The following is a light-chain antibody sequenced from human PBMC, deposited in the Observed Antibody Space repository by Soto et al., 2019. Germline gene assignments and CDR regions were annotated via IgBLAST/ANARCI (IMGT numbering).Light chain of an antibody. CDR3: QQSYITPRT. CDR2: AAS. J-gene: IGKJ2*01. CDR1: QSINSY. V-gene: IGKV1-39*01. Sequence: DIPMTQSPSSLSASIGDRVTITCRASQSINSYLNWFQQKPGKAPKLLISAASTLRSGVPPRFSGSGSGTDFNVTISSLQPEDFATYYCQQSYITPRTFGQGTKLEMK.